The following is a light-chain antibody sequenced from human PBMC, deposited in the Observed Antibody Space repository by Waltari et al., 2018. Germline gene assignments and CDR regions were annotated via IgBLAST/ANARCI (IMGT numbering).Light chain of an antibody. V-gene: IGKV3-15*01. CDR3: QQYNDWPPLT. J-gene: IGKJ4*01. CDR2: GAS. CDR1: QSVSSF. Sequence: EVVMTQSPATLSVSPGERATLSCRASQSVSSFVAWYQQKPGQAPRLLIYGASTRATGIPARFSGSGSGTEFTLTISSLRSEDFAVYYCQQYNDWPPLTFGGGTKVEIK.